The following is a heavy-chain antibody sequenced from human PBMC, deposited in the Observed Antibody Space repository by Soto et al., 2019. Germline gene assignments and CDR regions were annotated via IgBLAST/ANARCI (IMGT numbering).Heavy chain of an antibody. V-gene: IGHV3-33*06. CDR3: AKDRLPAARSAEYFQH. CDR2: IWYDGSNK. D-gene: IGHD2-2*01. Sequence: GGSLRLSCAASGFTFSSYGMHWVRQAPGKGLEWVAVIWYDGSNKYYADSVKGRFTISRDNSKNTLYLQMNSLRAEDTAVYYCAKDRLPAARSAEYFQHWGQGTLVTVSS. CDR1: GFTFSSYG. J-gene: IGHJ1*01.